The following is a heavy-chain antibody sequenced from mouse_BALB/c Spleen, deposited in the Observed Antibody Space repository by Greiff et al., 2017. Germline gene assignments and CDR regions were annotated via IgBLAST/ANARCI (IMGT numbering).Heavy chain of an antibody. CDR1: GFSLTSYG. CDR3: ARARDYDGGTFDY. CDR2: IWAGGST. J-gene: IGHJ2*01. V-gene: IGHV2-9*02. D-gene: IGHD2-4*01. Sequence: VQLQESGPGLVAPSQSLSITCTVSGFSLTSYGVHWVRQPPGKGLEWLGVIWAGGSTNYNSALMSRLSISKDNSKSQVFLKMNSLQTDDTAMYYCARARDYDGGTFDYWGQGTTLTVSS.